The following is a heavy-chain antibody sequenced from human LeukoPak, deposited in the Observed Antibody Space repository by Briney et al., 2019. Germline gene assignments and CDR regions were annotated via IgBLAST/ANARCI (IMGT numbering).Heavy chain of an antibody. CDR1: GVSVSGSHW. CDR3: ARMSYYDRRGDNWFDP. CDR2: VHHSGRT. Sequence: PSETLSLTCTVSGVSVSGSHWWSWVRQTPTKGLEWIGEVHHSGRTNLHPSLESRVVISIDKSNNQVSLKLTSVTPEDTAVYYCARMSYYDRRGDNWFDPWGQGTLVIVSS. J-gene: IGHJ5*02. V-gene: IGHV4-4*02. D-gene: IGHD3-22*01.